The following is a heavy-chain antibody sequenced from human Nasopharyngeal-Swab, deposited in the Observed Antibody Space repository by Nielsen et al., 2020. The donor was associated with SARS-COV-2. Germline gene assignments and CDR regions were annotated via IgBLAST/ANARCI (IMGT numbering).Heavy chain of an antibody. V-gene: IGHV3-7*01. D-gene: IGHD5-12*01. CDR2: IKQDGSEK. CDR3: ARDRLVATWGRGYYYYGMDV. CDR1: GFTFSSYW. J-gene: IGHJ6*02. Sequence: GESLKISCAASGFTFSSYWMSWVRQAPGKGLEWVANIKQDGSEKYYVDSVKGRFTISRDNAKNSLYLQMNSLRAEDTAVYYCARDRLVATWGRGYYYYGMDVWGQGTTVTVSS.